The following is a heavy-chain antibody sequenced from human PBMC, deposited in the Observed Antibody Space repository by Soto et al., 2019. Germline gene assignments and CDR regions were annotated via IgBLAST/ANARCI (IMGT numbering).Heavy chain of an antibody. CDR1: GGSFSGYY. J-gene: IGHJ6*02. D-gene: IGHD2-2*01. Sequence: PSETLSLTCAVYGGSFSGYYWSWIRQPPGKGLEWIGEINHSGSTNYNPSLKSRVTISVDTSKNQFSLKLSSVTAADTAVYYCARVPAAHYYYYYGMDVWGQGTTVTVSS. CDR2: INHSGST. CDR3: ARVPAAHYYYYYGMDV. V-gene: IGHV4-34*01.